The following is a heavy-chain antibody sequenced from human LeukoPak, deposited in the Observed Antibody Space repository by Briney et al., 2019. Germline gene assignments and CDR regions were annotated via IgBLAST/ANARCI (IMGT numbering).Heavy chain of an antibody. CDR1: GFTFSSYA. J-gene: IGHJ4*02. Sequence: GGSLRLSCAASGFTFSSYAMHWVRQAPSKGLERVAVISYDGSNKYYADSVKGRFTISRDNSKNTLYLQMNSLRAEDTAVYYCAREGQQLSFDYWGQGTLVTVSS. V-gene: IGHV3-30-3*01. D-gene: IGHD6-13*01. CDR2: ISYDGSNK. CDR3: AREGQQLSFDY.